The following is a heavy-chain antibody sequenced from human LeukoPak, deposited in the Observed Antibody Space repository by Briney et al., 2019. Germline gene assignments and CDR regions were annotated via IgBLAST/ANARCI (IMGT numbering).Heavy chain of an antibody. D-gene: IGHD3-3*01. V-gene: IGHV3-23*01. J-gene: IGHJ6*02. CDR2: ISGSGGST. Sequence: GGSLRLSCAASGFTFSSYAMSWVRQAPGKGLEWVSAISGSGGSTYYADSVKGRFTISRDNSKNTLYLQMNSLRAEDTAVYYCAKVSEAYYYYYGMDVWGQGTTVTVSS. CDR1: GFTFSSYA. CDR3: AKVSEAYYYYYGMDV.